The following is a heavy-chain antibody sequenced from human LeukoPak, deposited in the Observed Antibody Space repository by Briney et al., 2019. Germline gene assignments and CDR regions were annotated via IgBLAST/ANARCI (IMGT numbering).Heavy chain of an antibody. Sequence: GGSLRLSCAASGFTFSSYSMNWVRQAPGKGLEWVSSISSSSSYIYYADSVKGRFTISRDNAKNSLYLQMNSLRAEDTAVYYCARDVNAWFGESSLPTYYYGMDVWGQGTTVTVSS. V-gene: IGHV3-21*01. CDR1: GFTFSSYS. D-gene: IGHD3-10*01. CDR2: ISSSSSYI. CDR3: ARDVNAWFGESSLPTYYYGMDV. J-gene: IGHJ6*02.